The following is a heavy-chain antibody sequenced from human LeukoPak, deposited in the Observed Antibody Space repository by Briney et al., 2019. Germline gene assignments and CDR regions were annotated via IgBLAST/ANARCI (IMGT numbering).Heavy chain of an antibody. J-gene: IGHJ3*02. Sequence: QPGGSLRLSCAASGFSFRDYAMHWVRQAPGKGLEWVSYISSSSSTIYYADSVKGRFTISRDNAKNSLYLQMNSLRAEDTAVYYCARDPSVTMIVVAAFTDAFDIWGQGTMVTVSS. V-gene: IGHV3-48*01. CDR1: GFSFRDYA. CDR2: ISSSSSTI. CDR3: ARDPSVTMIVVAAFTDAFDI. D-gene: IGHD3-22*01.